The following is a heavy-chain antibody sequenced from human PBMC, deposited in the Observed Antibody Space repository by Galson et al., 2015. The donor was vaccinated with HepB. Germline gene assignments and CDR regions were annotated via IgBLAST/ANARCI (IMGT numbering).Heavy chain of an antibody. V-gene: IGHV3-21*04. J-gene: IGHJ4*02. CDR3: ARVPRRTVTPYYFDY. Sequence: SLRLSCAASGFSFSSYFMSWVRQAPGKGLEWISDISSGGGDTYYADSVKGRFTISRDNAKNSLYLQMNSLRAEDTAVYYCARVPRRTVTPYYFDYWGQGTLVTVSS. CDR1: GFSFSSYF. D-gene: IGHD4-17*01. CDR2: ISSGGGDT.